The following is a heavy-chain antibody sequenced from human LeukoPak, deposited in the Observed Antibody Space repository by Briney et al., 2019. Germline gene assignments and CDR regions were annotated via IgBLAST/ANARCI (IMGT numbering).Heavy chain of an antibody. Sequence: SETLSLTCTVSGGSISSYYWSWIRQPPGKGLEWIGEINHSGSTNYNPSLKSRVTISVDTSKNQFSLRLSSVTAADTAVYYCARGNPKNDYIWGSYRSWFDPWGQGTLVTVSS. J-gene: IGHJ5*02. D-gene: IGHD3-16*02. CDR2: INHSGST. CDR1: GGSISSYY. V-gene: IGHV4-34*01. CDR3: ARGNPKNDYIWGSYRSWFDP.